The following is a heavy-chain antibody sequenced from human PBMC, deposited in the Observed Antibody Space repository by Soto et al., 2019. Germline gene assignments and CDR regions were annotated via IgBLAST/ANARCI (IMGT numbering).Heavy chain of an antibody. J-gene: IGHJ4*02. V-gene: IGHV4-59*08. CDR3: ARRSDY. Sequence: SETLSLTCTVSGGSISSYYWSWIRQPPGKGLEWIGYIYYSGSTNYNPSLKSRVTISVDTSKNQFSLKLSSVTAADTAVYYCARRSDYWGQGTLVTVSS. CDR2: IYYSGST. CDR1: GGSISSYY.